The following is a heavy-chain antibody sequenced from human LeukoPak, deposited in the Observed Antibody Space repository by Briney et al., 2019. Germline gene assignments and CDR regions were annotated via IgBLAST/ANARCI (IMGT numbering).Heavy chain of an antibody. D-gene: IGHD4-11*01. J-gene: IGHJ5*02. CDR1: GYTFTSYY. Sequence: GASVKVSCKASGYTFTSYYMHWVRQAPGQGLEWMGIINPSGGSTSYAQKFQGRVTMTRDTSTSTVYMELSSLRSEDTAVYYCARGLLGDYSDYVPFFDPWGQGTLVTVSS. CDR3: ARGLLGDYSDYVPFFDP. CDR2: INPSGGST. V-gene: IGHV1-46*01.